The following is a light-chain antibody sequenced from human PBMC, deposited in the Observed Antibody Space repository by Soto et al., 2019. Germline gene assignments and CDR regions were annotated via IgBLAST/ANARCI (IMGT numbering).Light chain of an antibody. J-gene: IGKJ5*01. CDR3: QQYNKWPIT. V-gene: IGKV3-15*01. CDR2: GAS. Sequence: EIVLTQSPATQSVSPGERATLSCRASQSVNSNLAWYQQKPGQAPRLLIYGASTRATGIPARFTGIGSGTEFTLTISSLQSEDFAVYYCQQYNKWPITFGQGTRLEIK. CDR1: QSVNSN.